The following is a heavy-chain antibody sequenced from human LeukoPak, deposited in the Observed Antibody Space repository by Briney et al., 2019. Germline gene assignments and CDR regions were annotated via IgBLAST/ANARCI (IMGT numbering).Heavy chain of an antibody. CDR3: AKDPRPYNYRPGGDFDY. CDR2: ISGSGAST. D-gene: IGHD5-24*01. CDR1: GFTFSTYS. V-gene: IGHV3-23*01. Sequence: GGSLRLSCAASGFTFSTYSMGWVRQAPGKGLEWVSDISGSGASTYSADSVKGRFTISRDNSRNTLYLQMNSLRAEDTAVYYCAKDPRPYNYRPGGDFDYWGQGTLVTVSS. J-gene: IGHJ4*02.